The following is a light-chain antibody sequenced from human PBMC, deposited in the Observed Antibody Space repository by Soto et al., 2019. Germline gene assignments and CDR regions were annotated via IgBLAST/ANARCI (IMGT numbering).Light chain of an antibody. CDR3: MQGTHWPRT. Sequence: DVVMTQSPLSLPVTLGQPASISCRSSQSLVYSDGNTYLNWFQQRPGQSPRRLIYKVSNRDSGVPDRFSGSGSVTDFTLRFSRVEAEDVGVYYCMQGTHWPRTFGQGTKVEIK. CDR1: QSLVYSDGNTY. V-gene: IGKV2-30*01. J-gene: IGKJ1*01. CDR2: KVS.